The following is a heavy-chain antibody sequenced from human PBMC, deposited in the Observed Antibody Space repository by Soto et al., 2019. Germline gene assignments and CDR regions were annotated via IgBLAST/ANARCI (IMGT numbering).Heavy chain of an antibody. CDR1: GYTFTDFA. CDR2: INPGNGNT. Sequence: QVQLVQSGAEVKKPGASVKVSCKASGYTFTDFAMNWVRQAPGQTLEWMGWINPGNGNTKYSQKFQGRVTITRDTSASTAYMELSSLRSEDTAVYYCARDLGGAGIRLDWFDPWGQGNLVTVSS. CDR3: ARDLGGAGIRLDWFDP. V-gene: IGHV1-3*01. J-gene: IGHJ5*02. D-gene: IGHD3-3*01.